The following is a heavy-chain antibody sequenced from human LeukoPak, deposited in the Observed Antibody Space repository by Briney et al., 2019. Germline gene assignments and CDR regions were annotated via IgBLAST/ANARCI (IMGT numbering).Heavy chain of an antibody. CDR1: GGTFSSYA. Sequence: GSSVTVSCKASGGTFSSYAISWVRQAPGQGLEWMGRIIPILGIANYAQKFQGRVTITADKSTSTAYMELSSLRSEDTAVYYCARSGITMVRGVIITRFDYWGQGTLVTVSS. J-gene: IGHJ4*02. CDR2: IIPILGIA. CDR3: ARSGITMVRGVIITRFDY. V-gene: IGHV1-69*04. D-gene: IGHD3-10*01.